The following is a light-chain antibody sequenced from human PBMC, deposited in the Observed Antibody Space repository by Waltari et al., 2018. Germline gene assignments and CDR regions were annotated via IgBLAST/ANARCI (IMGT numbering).Light chain of an antibody. V-gene: IGLV1-40*01. CDR2: RDD. CDR3: QSYDRDLNAVL. J-gene: IGLJ2*01. CDR1: SSNIGAGYD. Sequence: QSVLTQPPSVSGAPGQSVTISCTGSSSNIGAGYDVPLYQQIPGSAPKVLIYRDDNRPSGVPGRFSGSKSGTSASLSVTGLHVEDEADYFCQSYDRDLNAVLFGGGTKLTVL.